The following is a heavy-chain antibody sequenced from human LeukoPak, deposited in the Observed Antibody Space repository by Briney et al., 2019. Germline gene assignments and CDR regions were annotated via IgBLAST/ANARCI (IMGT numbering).Heavy chain of an antibody. CDR2: ISYDGSNK. Sequence: TGRSLRLSCAASGFTFSSYGMHWVRQAPGKGLEWVAVISYDGSNKYYADSVKGRFTISRDNSKNTLYLQMNSLRAEDTAVYYSAKEGYYGSGSFPDYWGQGTLVTVSS. D-gene: IGHD3-10*01. V-gene: IGHV3-30*18. CDR1: GFTFSSYG. J-gene: IGHJ4*02. CDR3: AKEGYYGSGSFPDY.